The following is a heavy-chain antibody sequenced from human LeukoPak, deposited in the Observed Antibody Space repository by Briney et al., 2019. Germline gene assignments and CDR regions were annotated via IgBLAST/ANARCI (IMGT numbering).Heavy chain of an antibody. CDR1: GCLFTSYW. V-gene: IGHV5-51*01. Sequence: GGSLQISCKGSGCLFTSYWIGGGRQVPGKGLEWMGIIYPGDADTRYSPSFQGQVTISADKSISTAYLQWSSLKASDTAMYYCARPSSGWPDAFDIWGQGTMVTVSS. CDR3: ARPSSGWPDAFDI. CDR2: IYPGDADT. J-gene: IGHJ3*02. D-gene: IGHD6-19*01.